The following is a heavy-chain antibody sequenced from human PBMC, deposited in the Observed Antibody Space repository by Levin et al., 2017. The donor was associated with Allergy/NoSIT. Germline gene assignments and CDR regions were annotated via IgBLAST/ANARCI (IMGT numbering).Heavy chain of an antibody. Sequence: LSLTCAASGFTFSSYSMNWVRQAPGKGLEWVSSISSSSSYIYYADSVKGRFTISRDNAKNSLYLQMNSLRAEDTAVYYCAREGHDGMDVWGQGTTVTVSS. J-gene: IGHJ6*02. CDR1: GFTFSSYS. V-gene: IGHV3-21*01. CDR3: AREGHDGMDV. CDR2: ISSSSSYI.